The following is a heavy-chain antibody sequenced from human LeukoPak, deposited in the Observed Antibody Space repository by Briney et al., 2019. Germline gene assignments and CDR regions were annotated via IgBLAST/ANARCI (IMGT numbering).Heavy chain of an antibody. CDR3: AKGGFSF. Sequence: GGSLRLSCAASGFSFSSYDMSWIRQAPGKGLEWVSAFSRGGESTYYTDSVKGRFTISRDNSRNTLSLQMNNLRAEDTAVYYRAKGGFSFWGQGTLVPVS. CDR1: GFSFSSYD. V-gene: IGHV3-23*01. J-gene: IGHJ1*01. D-gene: IGHD3-16*01. CDR2: FSRGGEST.